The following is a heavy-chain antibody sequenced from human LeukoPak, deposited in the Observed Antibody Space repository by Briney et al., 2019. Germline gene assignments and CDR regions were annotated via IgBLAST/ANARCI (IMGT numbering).Heavy chain of an antibody. CDR2: ISYDGSDK. J-gene: IGHJ4*02. CDR3: AGDMVTENPDY. CDR1: GFTFSSYA. D-gene: IGHD5-18*01. V-gene: IGHV3-30-3*01. Sequence: GGSLRLSCAASGFTFSSYAMHWVRQAPGKGLEWVAVISYDGSDKYYADSVKGRFTTSRDNSKNTLYLQMNSLRAEDTAVYYCAGDMVTENPDYWGQGTLVTVSS.